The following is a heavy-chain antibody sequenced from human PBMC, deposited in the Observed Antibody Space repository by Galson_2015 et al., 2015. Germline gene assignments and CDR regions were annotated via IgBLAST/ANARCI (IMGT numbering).Heavy chain of an antibody. D-gene: IGHD4-11*01. CDR3: ARGDGHDYSNPGYGMDV. V-gene: IGHV3-48*02. CDR2: ISSSSSTI. J-gene: IGHJ6*02. CDR1: GFTFSSYS. Sequence: SLRLSCAASGFTFSSYSMNWVRQVPGKGLEWVSYISSSSSTIYYADSVKGRFTISRDNAKNSLYLQMNSLRDEDTAVYYCARGDGHDYSNPGYGMDVWGQGTTVTVSS.